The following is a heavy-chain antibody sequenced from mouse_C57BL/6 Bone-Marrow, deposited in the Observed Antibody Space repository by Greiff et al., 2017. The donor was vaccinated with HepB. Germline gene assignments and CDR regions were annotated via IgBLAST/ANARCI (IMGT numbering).Heavy chain of an antibody. CDR3: TFISYYFDY. V-gene: IGHV14-4*01. Sequence: VQLQQSGAELVRPGASVKLSCTASGFNIKDDYMHWVKQRPEQGLEWIGWIDPENGDTEYASKFQGKATITADTSSNTAYLQLSSLTSEDTAVYYCTFISYYFDYWGQGTTLTDSS. D-gene: IGHD1-1*01. J-gene: IGHJ2*01. CDR2: IDPENGDT. CDR1: GFNIKDDY.